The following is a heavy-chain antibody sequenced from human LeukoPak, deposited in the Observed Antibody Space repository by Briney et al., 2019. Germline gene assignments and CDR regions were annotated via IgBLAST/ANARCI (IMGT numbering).Heavy chain of an antibody. CDR1: GFTFSSYG. CDR3: AKDTGYSCFDY. V-gene: IGHV3-30*02. Sequence: PGGSLRLSCAASGFTFSSYGMHWVRQAPGKGLEWVAVIWYDGSNKYYADSVKGRFTISRDNSKNTLYLQMNSLRAEDTAVYYCAKDTGYSCFDYWGQGTLVTVSS. D-gene: IGHD5-18*01. J-gene: IGHJ4*02. CDR2: IWYDGSNK.